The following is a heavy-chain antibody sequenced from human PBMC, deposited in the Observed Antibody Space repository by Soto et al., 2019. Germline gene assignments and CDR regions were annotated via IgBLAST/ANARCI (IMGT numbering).Heavy chain of an antibody. V-gene: IGHV3-33*01. D-gene: IGHD6-19*01. CDR2: IWYDGSNK. J-gene: IGHJ6*02. CDR3: ALIALAERSSYYGMSV. Sequence: KGREWVAVIWYDGSNKYYADSVKGRFTISRDNSKNTLYLQMNSLRAEDTAVYYCALIALAERSSYYGMSVWGQGTTVRVSS.